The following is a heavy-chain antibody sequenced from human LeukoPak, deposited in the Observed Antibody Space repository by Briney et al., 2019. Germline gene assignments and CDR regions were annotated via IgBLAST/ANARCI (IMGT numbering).Heavy chain of an antibody. CDR3: VKNDGWFHLAQ. J-gene: IGHJ4*02. V-gene: IGHV3-7*03. CDR2: IKTDGSKT. D-gene: IGHD6-19*01. Sequence: GGSLRLSCAASGFFRDHWMDWVRQAPGKGLEWVGHIKTDGSKTYYLDSLKGRISISRDNTNNALYLQMNSLRVEDTAIYYCVKNDGWFHLAQWGQGTLVTVSS. CDR1: GFFRDHW.